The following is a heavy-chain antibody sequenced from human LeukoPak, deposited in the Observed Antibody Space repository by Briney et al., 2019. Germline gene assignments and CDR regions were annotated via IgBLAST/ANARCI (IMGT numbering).Heavy chain of an antibody. CDR2: ISYDGSNK. V-gene: IGHV3-30*04. D-gene: IGHD3-9*01. CDR3: ARGPCGSDILTGYYNY. Sequence: GGSLRLSCAASGFTFSSYAMHWVRQAPGKGLEWVAVISYDGSNKYYADSVKGRFTISRDNSENTLYLQMNSLRAEDTALYYCARGPCGSDILTGYYNYWGQGTLVTVSS. CDR1: GFTFSSYA. J-gene: IGHJ4*02.